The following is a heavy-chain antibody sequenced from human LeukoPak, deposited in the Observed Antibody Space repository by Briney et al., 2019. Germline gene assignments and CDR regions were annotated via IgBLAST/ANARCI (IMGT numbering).Heavy chain of an antibody. D-gene: IGHD3-10*01. V-gene: IGHV4-30-2*01. CDR2: IYHGGTT. Sequence: PSQTLSLTCAVSGGSISSGDNSWSWIRQPPGKGLEWIGYIYHGGTTYYNPSLKSRVTMSVDRSKNQFSLKLSSVTAADSAVYYCARAPGYYGSGSPYLDYWGQGTLVTVSS. J-gene: IGHJ4*02. CDR1: GGSISSGDNS. CDR3: ARAPGYYGSGSPYLDY.